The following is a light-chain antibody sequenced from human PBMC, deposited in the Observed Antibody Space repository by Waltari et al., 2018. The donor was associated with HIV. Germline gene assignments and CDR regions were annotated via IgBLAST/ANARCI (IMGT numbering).Light chain of an antibody. CDR1: SSNVGRDDL. J-gene: IGLJ1*01. Sequence: QSALTQPASVSGSPGQSITLSCTGTSSNVGRDDLVSWYQQHPGEAPKLIIYEVTKRPSGVSNRFSGSKSGNTASLTISGLQAEDEADYYCCSCPRSGIRYVFGTGTKVTVL. V-gene: IGLV2-23*02. CDR3: CSCPRSGIRYV. CDR2: EVT.